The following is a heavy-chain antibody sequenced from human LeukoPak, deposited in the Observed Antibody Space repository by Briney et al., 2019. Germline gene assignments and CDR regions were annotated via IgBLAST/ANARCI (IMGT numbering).Heavy chain of an antibody. CDR3: ARAFTSDAFDI. D-gene: IGHD3-3*02. Sequence: GGSLRLSCAASGFTFSSYWMSWVRQAPGKGLEWVANIKEDGSEKYYMDSVKGRFTISRDNAKNSLYLQMNSLRAEDTAVYYCARAFTSDAFDIWGQGTMVTVSS. J-gene: IGHJ3*02. CDR1: GFTFSSYW. CDR2: IKEDGSEK. V-gene: IGHV3-7*02.